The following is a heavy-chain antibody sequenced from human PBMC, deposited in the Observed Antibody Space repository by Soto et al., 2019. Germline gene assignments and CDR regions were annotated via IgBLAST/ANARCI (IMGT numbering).Heavy chain of an antibody. CDR3: ARGRYCLTGRCFPNWFDS. CDR2: IYKSATT. J-gene: IGHJ5*01. Sequence: GPGPLATSETLSLTCSVSGDSISTVDYFWAWVRQPPGQALEYIGYIYKSATTYYNPSFESRVAISLDTSKSQFSLNVTSLTAADTAVYFCARGRYCLTGRCFPNWFDSWGQGTLVNVSS. D-gene: IGHD2-15*01. V-gene: IGHV4-30-4*01. CDR1: GDSISTVDYF.